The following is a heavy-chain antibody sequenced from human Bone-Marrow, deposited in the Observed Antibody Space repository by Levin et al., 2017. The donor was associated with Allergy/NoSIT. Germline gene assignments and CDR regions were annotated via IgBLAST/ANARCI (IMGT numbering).Heavy chain of an antibody. CDR1: GVSFNNYY. Sequence: SETLSLSCAVSGVSFNNYYWNWIRQSPGKKLEWIACLQSSQYTKSNPSFEGRVTMSVDTSKSQVSLTLSSVTAADTAVYYCARSGYISSSHSFRWYFALWGRGTLVTVSS. V-gene: IGHV4-59*01. D-gene: IGHD6-6*01. CDR2: LQSSQYT. CDR3: ARSGYISSSHSFRWYFAL. J-gene: IGHJ2*01.